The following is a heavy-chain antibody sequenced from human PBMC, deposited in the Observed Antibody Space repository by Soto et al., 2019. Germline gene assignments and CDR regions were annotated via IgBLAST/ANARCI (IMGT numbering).Heavy chain of an antibody. CDR3: ASFYDSGSGAAFHI. Sequence: QVQLQESGPGLVKPSETLSLTYTVSGGSISSYYWSWIRQPAGKGLEWIGRINTSGNTNCNPSLKSRVTMSVDTSKNQFSLKLSSVTAADTAVYYSASFYDSGSGAAFHIWGQGTMVTVSS. CDR1: GGSISSYY. V-gene: IGHV4-4*07. J-gene: IGHJ3*02. CDR2: INTSGNT. D-gene: IGHD3-10*01.